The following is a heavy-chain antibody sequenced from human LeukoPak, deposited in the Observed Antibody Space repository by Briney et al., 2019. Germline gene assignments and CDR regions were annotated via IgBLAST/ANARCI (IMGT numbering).Heavy chain of an antibody. CDR2: IYYSGST. J-gene: IGHJ3*02. Sequence: SETLSLTCTVSGGSISSYYWSWLRQPPGKGLEWIGYIYYSGSTNYNPSLTSRVTISVDTSKNQFSLKLSSVTAADTAVYYCARGTSHGGAFDIWGQGTMVTVSS. CDR3: ARGTSHGGAFDI. V-gene: IGHV4-59*01. CDR1: GGSISSYY. D-gene: IGHD3-10*01.